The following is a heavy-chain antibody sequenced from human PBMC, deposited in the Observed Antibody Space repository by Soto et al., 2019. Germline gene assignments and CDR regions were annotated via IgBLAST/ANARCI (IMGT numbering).Heavy chain of an antibody. CDR1: GFTFSSYA. V-gene: IGHV3-30-3*01. J-gene: IGHJ3*02. CDR3: AREYYETLVHAFDI. D-gene: IGHD3-22*01. Sequence: GGSLRLSCAASGFTFSSYAMHWVRQAPGKGLEWVAVISYDGSNKYYADSVKGRFTISRDNSKNTLYLQMNSLRAEDTAVYYCAREYYETLVHAFDIWGQGTMVTVSS. CDR2: ISYDGSNK.